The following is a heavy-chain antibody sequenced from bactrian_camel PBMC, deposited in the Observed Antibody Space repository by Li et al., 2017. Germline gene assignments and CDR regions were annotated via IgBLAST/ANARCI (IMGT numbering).Heavy chain of an antibody. V-gene: IGHV3-2*01. CDR3: ATALTVVVGSALGY. CDR1: GFTFSSTY. D-gene: IGHD2*01. J-gene: IGHJ6*01. Sequence: HVQLVESGGGLVQPGGSLRVSCAASGFTFSSTYMSWVRQAPGKGLEWVSNVDSEAGRTYYADSAKGRFTISKDNARNTLSLYMNSLKPEDTAKYYCATALTVVVGSALGYWGLGTQVTVS. CDR2: VDSEAGRT.